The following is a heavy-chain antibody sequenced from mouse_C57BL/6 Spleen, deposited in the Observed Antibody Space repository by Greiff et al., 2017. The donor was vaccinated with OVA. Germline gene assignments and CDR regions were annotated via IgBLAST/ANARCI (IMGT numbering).Heavy chain of an antibody. CDR2: ISDGGSYT. D-gene: IGHD1-1*01. V-gene: IGHV5-4*01. CDR3: AREGADYYGSYWYFDV. CDR1: GFTFSSYA. J-gene: IGHJ1*03. Sequence: EVMLVESGGGLVKPGGSLKLSCAASGFTFSSYAMSWVRQTPEKRLEWVATISDGGSYTYYPDNVKGRFTISRDNAKNNLYLQMSHLKSEDTAMYYCAREGADYYGSYWYFDVWGTGTTVTVSS.